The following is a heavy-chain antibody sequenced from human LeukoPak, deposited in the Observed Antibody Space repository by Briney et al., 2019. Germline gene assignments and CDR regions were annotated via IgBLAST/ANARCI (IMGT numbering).Heavy chain of an antibody. Sequence: SVKVSCKASGGTFSSYAISWVRQAPGQGLEWMGRIIPILGIANYAQKFQGRVTITADKSASTAYMELSSLRSEDTAVYYCARDSCSSTSCYAGSYYYYGMDVWGQGTTVTVSS. J-gene: IGHJ6*02. D-gene: IGHD2-2*01. V-gene: IGHV1-69*04. CDR2: IIPILGIA. CDR1: GGTFSSYA. CDR3: ARDSCSSTSCYAGSYYYYGMDV.